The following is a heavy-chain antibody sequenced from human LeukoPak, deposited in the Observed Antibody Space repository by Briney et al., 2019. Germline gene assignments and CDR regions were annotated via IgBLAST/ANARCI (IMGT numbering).Heavy chain of an antibody. D-gene: IGHD6-13*01. Sequence: KASETLSLTCTVSGYSISSAYYWGWIRQPPGKGLEWIGNIYHSGSTSYNPSLKSRVTISVYTSKSQFSLKLSSVTAADTAMYYCARAPGSSWYSHWFDPWGQGTLVTVSS. CDR1: GYSISSAYY. J-gene: IGHJ5*02. CDR3: ARAPGSSWYSHWFDP. CDR2: IYHSGST. V-gene: IGHV4-38-2*02.